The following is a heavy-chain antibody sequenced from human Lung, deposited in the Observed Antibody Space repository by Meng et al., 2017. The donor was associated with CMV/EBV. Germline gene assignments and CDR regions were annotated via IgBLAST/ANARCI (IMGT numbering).Heavy chain of an antibody. CDR1: GFSFNDAW. D-gene: IGHD3-3*01. CDR2: VKSKTEGGAT. J-gene: IGHJ4*02. Sequence: GGSLRLSCAASGFSFNDAWMNWVRQAPGKGLEWVARVKSKTEGGATDYAAPVRGRFTISRDDSKKTLYLQMNSLKTEDTAMYYCTSSTPSYDFKNGYYWDFSDKWXQGRXVTVDS. CDR3: TSSTPSYDFKNGYYWDFSDK. V-gene: IGHV3-15*01.